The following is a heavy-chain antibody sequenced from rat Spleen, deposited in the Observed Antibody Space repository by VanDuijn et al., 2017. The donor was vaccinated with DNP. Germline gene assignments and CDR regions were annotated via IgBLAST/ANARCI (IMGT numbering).Heavy chain of an antibody. CDR3: AREGDYYDGYGDALDA. Sequence: EVQLVESGGGLVQPGRSLKLSCAASGFTFSDYYMAWVRQAPTKGLEWVASITPSGGSTYYRDSVKGRFTVSRDNAQSSLSLQMDSLTSEDTATFYCAREGDYYDGYGDALDAWGQGTSVTVAS. CDR1: GFTFSDYY. V-gene: IGHV5-19*01. J-gene: IGHJ4*01. CDR2: ITPSGGST. D-gene: IGHD1-12*03.